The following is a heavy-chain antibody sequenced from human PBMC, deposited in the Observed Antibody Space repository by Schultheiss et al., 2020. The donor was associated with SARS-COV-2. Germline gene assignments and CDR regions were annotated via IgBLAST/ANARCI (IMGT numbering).Heavy chain of an antibody. CDR1: GGSISSGGYY. CDR3: ARVTGGVPAAPFDY. Sequence: SETLSLTCTVSGGSISSGGYYWSWIRQHPGKGLEWIGYIYYSGSTYYNPSLKSRVTISVDTSKNQFSLKLSSVTAADTAVYYCARVTGGVPAAPFDYWGQGTLVTVSS. J-gene: IGHJ4*02. V-gene: IGHV4-31*03. D-gene: IGHD2-2*01. CDR2: IYYSGST.